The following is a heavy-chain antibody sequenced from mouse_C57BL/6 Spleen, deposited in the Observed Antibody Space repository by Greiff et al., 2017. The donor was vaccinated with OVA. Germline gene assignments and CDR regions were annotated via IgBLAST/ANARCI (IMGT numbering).Heavy chain of an antibody. J-gene: IGHJ3*01. V-gene: IGHV1-18*01. CDR2: INPNNGGT. D-gene: IGHD1-3*01. CDR3: ARLGGKAWFAY. Sequence: EVKLQESGPELVKPGASVKIPCKASGYTFTDYNMDWVKQSHGKSLEWIGDINPNNGGTIYNQKFKGKATLTVDKSSSTAYMELRSLTSEDTAVYYCARLGGKAWFAYWGQGTLVTVSA. CDR1: GYTFTDYN.